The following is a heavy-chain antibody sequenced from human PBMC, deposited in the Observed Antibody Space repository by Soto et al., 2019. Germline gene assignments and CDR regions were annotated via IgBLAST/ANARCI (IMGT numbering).Heavy chain of an antibody. D-gene: IGHD2-15*01. Sequence: SETLFLTCTVSGGSISSYYWSWIRQPPGKGLEWIGYIYYSGSTNYNPSLKSRVTISVDTSKNQFSLKLSSVTAADTAVYYCARLVCSGGSCYSPLRNCFDPWGQGTLVTVSS. CDR3: ARLVCSGGSCYSPLRNCFDP. J-gene: IGHJ5*02. V-gene: IGHV4-59*01. CDR1: GGSISSYY. CDR2: IYYSGST.